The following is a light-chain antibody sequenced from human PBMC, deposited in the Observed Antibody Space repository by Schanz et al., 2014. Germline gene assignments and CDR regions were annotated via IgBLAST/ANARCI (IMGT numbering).Light chain of an antibody. V-gene: IGKV3-15*01. CDR3: QHYYNWPRT. CDR1: QSVSSY. CDR2: GAI. Sequence: EIVLTQSPATLSLSPGERATLSCRASQSVSSYLAWYQQKPGQAPTLVIYGAITRATGIPARFSGSGSGTEFTLTISSLQSEDFAVYYCQHYYNWPRTFGQGTKVEIK. J-gene: IGKJ1*01.